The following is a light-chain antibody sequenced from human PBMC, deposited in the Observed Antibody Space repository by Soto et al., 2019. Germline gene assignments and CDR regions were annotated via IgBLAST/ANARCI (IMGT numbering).Light chain of an antibody. CDR3: HHYET. J-gene: IGKJ1*01. CDR1: QSMTRTY. Sequence: EIVLTQSPGTLSLSPGERATLSCRASQSMTRTYIAWYQKKPGQAPRLLIDGASRRATAIPDRFSGSGSGTDFTLTISRLEPEDFAVFYCHHYETFGQGTKVDIK. V-gene: IGKV3-20*01. CDR2: GAS.